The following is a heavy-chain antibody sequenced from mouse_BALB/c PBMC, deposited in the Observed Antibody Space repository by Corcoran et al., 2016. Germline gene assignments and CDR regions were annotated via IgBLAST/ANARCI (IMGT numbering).Heavy chain of an antibody. V-gene: IGHV9-3-1*01. CDR2: INTYTGEP. Sequence: QIRLVESGPELKKPGETVKISCKESGDTFTNYGMNWVKQAPGKVLKWRGWINTYTGEPTYDDDFKGRFAFSLETSASTAYLQINNLKNEDTATYFCARGTTTFDYWGQGTTLTVSS. CDR3: ARGTTTFDY. D-gene: IGHD1-1*01. J-gene: IGHJ2*01. CDR1: GDTFTNYG.